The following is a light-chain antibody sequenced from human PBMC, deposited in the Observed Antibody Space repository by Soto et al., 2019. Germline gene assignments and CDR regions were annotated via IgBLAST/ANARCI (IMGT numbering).Light chain of an antibody. V-gene: IGKV3-11*01. CDR2: DAS. CDR3: QQRTNWPPVST. Sequence: EIVLTQSPATLSLSPGERATLTCRASQSVTNYLAWFQQKPGQAPRLLIYDASNRATGIPARFSGSGSGTDFTLTISSLEPEDFAVNYCQQRTNWPPVSTFGQGTRLEIK. CDR1: QSVTNY. J-gene: IGKJ5*01.